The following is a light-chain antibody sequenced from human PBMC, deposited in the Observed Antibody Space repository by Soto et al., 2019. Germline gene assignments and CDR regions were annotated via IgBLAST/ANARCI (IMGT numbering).Light chain of an antibody. V-gene: IGKV1-5*03. Sequence: DIQMTQSPSPLSGSVGDRVTITCRASQTISSWLAWYQQKPGKAPKLLIYKASTLKSGVPSRFSGSGSGTEFTLTISSLQPDDVATYYCQHYNSYSEALGQGTKVDFK. CDR1: QTISSW. J-gene: IGKJ1*01. CDR3: QHYNSYSEA. CDR2: KAS.